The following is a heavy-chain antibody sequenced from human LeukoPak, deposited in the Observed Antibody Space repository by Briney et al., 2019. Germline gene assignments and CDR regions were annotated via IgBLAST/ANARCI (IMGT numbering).Heavy chain of an antibody. D-gene: IGHD3-22*01. CDR3: ARLPARDYYDLPNWFDP. CDR2: IYYSGST. V-gene: IGHV4-39*01. CDR1: GGSISSSSYY. Sequence: PSETLSLTCTVSGGSISSSSYYWGWIRQPPGKGLEWIGRIYYSGSTYYNPSRKSRITISVDTSKNQFSLKLSSVTAADTAVYYCARLPARDYYDLPNWFDPWGQGTLVTVSS. J-gene: IGHJ5*02.